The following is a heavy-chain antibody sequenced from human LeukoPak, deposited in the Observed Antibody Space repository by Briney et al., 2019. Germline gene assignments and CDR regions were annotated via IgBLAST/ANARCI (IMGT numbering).Heavy chain of an antibody. D-gene: IGHD5-12*01. V-gene: IGHV1-46*01. J-gene: IGHJ4*02. Sequence: ASVKVSCKASGYTFTSYYIHWVRQAPGQGLEWMGVINPSGGSTSYAQKFQGRVTMTRDTSTSTVYMDLSSLRSEDTAVYYCARVLDSGLDYWGQGTLVTVSS. CDR2: INPSGGST. CDR3: ARVLDSGLDY. CDR1: GYTFTSYY.